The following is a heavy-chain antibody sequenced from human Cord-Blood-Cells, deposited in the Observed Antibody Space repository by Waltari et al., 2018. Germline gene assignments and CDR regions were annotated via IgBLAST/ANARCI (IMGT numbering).Heavy chain of an antibody. J-gene: IGHJ5*02. Sequence: QVQLVQSGAEVKKPGAPVKVSCKGSGSTLTELSIHWGRQAPGKGLEWMGGFDPEDGETIYAQKFQGRVTMTEDTSTDTAYMELSSLRSEDTAVYYCATALMITFGGVIANWFDPWGQGTLVTVSS. D-gene: IGHD3-16*02. CDR2: FDPEDGET. CDR3: ATALMITFGGVIANWFDP. V-gene: IGHV1-24*01. CDR1: GSTLTELS.